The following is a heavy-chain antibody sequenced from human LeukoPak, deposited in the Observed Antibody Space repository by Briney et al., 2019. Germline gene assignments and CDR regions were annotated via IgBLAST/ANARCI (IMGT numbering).Heavy chain of an antibody. CDR3: ARDYEGTYGSGSYYNHYYYYMDV. V-gene: IGHV3-7*01. D-gene: IGHD3-10*01. CDR1: GFTSSSYW. CDR2: IKQDGSEK. Sequence: PGGSLRLSCAASGFTSSSYWMSWVRQAPGKGLEWVANIKQDGSEKYYVDSVKGRFTISRDNAKNSLYLQMNSLRAEDTAVYYCARDYEGTYGSGSYYNHYYYYMDVWGKGTTVTVSS. J-gene: IGHJ6*03.